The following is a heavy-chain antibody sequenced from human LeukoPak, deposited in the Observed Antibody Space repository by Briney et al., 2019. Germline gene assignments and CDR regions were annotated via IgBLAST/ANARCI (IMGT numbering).Heavy chain of an antibody. J-gene: IGHJ3*02. CDR2: MSYDGSNK. V-gene: IGHV3-30-3*01. D-gene: IGHD4-17*01. CDR3: ARLPQTYGDKLDAFDI. Sequence: PRGSLRLSCAASGFTLSSYAIHWVRQAAGKGLEWVAVMSYDGSNKYYADSVKGRFTISRDNSKNTLYLQMNSLRAEDTAVYYCARLPQTYGDKLDAFDIWGQGTMVTVSS. CDR1: GFTLSSYA.